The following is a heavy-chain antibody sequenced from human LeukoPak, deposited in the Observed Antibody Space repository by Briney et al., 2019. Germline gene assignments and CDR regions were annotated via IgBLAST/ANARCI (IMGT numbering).Heavy chain of an antibody. J-gene: IGHJ4*02. Sequence: GGSLRLSCAASGFTFSDYYMSWIRQAPGKGLEWVSYISSSGSTIYYADSVKGRFTISRDNAKNSLYLQMNSLRAEDTAVYYCARDCMEYSSSCGGFDYWGQGTLVTVSS. CDR2: ISSSGSTI. V-gene: IGHV3-11*01. CDR1: GFTFSDYY. D-gene: IGHD6-13*01. CDR3: ARDCMEYSSSCGGFDY.